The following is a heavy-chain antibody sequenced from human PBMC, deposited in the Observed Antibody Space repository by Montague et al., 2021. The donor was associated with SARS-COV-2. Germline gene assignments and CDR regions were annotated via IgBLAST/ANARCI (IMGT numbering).Heavy chain of an antibody. Sequence: SETLSLTCTVSGGSISSSSYYWGWIRQPPGKGLEWIGSIYYSGSTYYNPSLKSRVTISVDTSKNQFSLKLSSVTAADTAVYYCARLENYYDCSRGAFAVWGQGTMVTVSS. CDR1: GGSISSSSYY. CDR2: IYYSGST. J-gene: IGHJ3*01. V-gene: IGHV4-39*01. CDR3: ARLENYYDCSRGAFAV. D-gene: IGHD3-22*01.